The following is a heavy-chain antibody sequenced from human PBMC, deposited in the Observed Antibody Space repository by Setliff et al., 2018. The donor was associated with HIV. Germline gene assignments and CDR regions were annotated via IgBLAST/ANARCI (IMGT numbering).Heavy chain of an antibody. V-gene: IGHV4-39*07. Sequence: SETLSLTCTVSGGSISSGSYYWGWIRQSPGKGLEWIGNIYHTGSSYYNPSLNDRATISLDTSKNQFSLKLSSVTAADTAVYYCARVGSSWYLGGWFDPWGQGTLVTVSS. CDR1: GGSISSGSYY. CDR2: IYHTGSS. J-gene: IGHJ5*02. D-gene: IGHD6-13*01. CDR3: ARVGSSWYLGGWFDP.